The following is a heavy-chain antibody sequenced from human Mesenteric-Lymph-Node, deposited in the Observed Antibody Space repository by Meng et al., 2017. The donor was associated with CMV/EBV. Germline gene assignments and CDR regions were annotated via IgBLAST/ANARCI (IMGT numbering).Heavy chain of an antibody. CDR1: GGSFSGYY. V-gene: IGHV4-34*01. CDR2: INHSGNT. CDR3: ARVGCSCTSCYRVQH. D-gene: IGHD2-2*01. Sequence: SETLSLTCAVYGGSFSGYYWSWIRQPPGKGLQWIGEINHSGNTNYNPSLKSRVTMSVDTSKNQFSLKLSSVTAADTAVYYCARVGCSCTSCYRVQHWGQGTTVTVSS. J-gene: IGHJ1*01.